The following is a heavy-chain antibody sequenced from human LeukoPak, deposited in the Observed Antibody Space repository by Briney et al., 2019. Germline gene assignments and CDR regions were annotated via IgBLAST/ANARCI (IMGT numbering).Heavy chain of an antibody. Sequence: GRSLRLSCAASGFTFSSYDIHWVRRAPGKGLEWVAIISYDVSTKYGDSVKGRFTISRDNSKNTVYLQMNSLRVEDTAIYYCARYYVGALDWWGQGSQVTVSS. J-gene: IGHJ4*02. CDR3: ARYYVGALDW. CDR1: GFTFSSYD. V-gene: IGHV3-30*03. D-gene: IGHD1-26*01. CDR2: ISYDVSTK.